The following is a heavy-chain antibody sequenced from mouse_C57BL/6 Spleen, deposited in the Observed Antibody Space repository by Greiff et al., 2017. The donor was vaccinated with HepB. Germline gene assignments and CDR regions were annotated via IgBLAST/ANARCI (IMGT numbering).Heavy chain of an antibody. CDR1: GFSLTSYG. CDR2: IWSGGST. Sequence: VNLVESGPGLVQPSQSLSITCTVSGFSLTSYGVHWVRQSPGKGLEWLGVIWSGGSTDYNAAFISRLSISKDNSTSQVFFKMNSLQADDTAIYYCARNSYGGGYYAMDYWGQGTSVTVSS. V-gene: IGHV2-2*01. D-gene: IGHD1-1*02. J-gene: IGHJ4*01. CDR3: ARNSYGGGYYAMDY.